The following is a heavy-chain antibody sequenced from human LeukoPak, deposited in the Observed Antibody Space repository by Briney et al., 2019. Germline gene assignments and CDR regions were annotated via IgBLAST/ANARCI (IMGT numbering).Heavy chain of an antibody. CDR3: ARDARLVAFDN. J-gene: IGHJ4*02. CDR2: ITGGGDTT. D-gene: IGHD5-12*01. Sequence: PGGSLRLSCAASGFTFSNYGMHGVRQAPGKGLEWVSGITGGGDTTFYADSVKGRFTISRDNPKNTLYLQMNSLRADDTAVYYCARDARLVAFDNWGQGTLVTVSS. CDR1: GFTFSNYG. V-gene: IGHV3-23*01.